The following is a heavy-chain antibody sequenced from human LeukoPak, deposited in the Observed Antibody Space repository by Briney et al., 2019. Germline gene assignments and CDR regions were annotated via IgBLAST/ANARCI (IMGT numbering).Heavy chain of an antibody. V-gene: IGHV3-23*01. CDR3: AKLGNYDILTGYDY. D-gene: IGHD3-9*01. CDR2: ICGSGGST. CDR1: GFTFSSYA. Sequence: PGGSLRLSCAASGFTFSSYAMSWVRQAPGKGLEWVSAICGSGGSTYYADSVKGRFTISRDNSKNTLYLQMNSLRAEDTAVYYCAKLGNYDILTGYDYWGQGTLVTVSS. J-gene: IGHJ4*02.